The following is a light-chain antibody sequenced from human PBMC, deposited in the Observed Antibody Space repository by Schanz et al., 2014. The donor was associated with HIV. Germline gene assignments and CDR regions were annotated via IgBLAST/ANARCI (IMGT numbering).Light chain of an antibody. Sequence: QAVVTQEPSLTVSPGGTVTLTCGSSTGAVTSGHYPYWFQQKPGQAPRTLIYDTSAKHSWTPARFSGSLLRDKAALTLSGAQPEDEADYYCLLSYTDAHVFGTGTKLTVL. CDR3: LLSYTDAHV. V-gene: IGLV7-46*01. J-gene: IGLJ1*01. CDR2: DTS. CDR1: TGAVTSGHY.